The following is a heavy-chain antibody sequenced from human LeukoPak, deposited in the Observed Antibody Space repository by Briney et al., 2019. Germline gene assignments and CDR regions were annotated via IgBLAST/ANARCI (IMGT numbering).Heavy chain of an antibody. J-gene: IGHJ3*02. CDR1: GFTVSSNY. CDR2: IYSGGST. Sequence: PGGSLRLSCAASGFTVSSNYMSWVRQAPGKGLEWVSVIYSGGSTYYADSVKGRFTISRDNSKNTLYLQMNSLRAEDMAVYYCAGSLGDDAFDIWGQGTMVTVSS. CDR3: AGSLGDDAFDI. V-gene: IGHV3-66*01. D-gene: IGHD3-16*01.